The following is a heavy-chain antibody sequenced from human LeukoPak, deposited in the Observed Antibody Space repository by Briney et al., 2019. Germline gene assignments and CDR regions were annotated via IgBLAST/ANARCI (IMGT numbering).Heavy chain of an antibody. J-gene: IGHJ4*02. V-gene: IGHV4-59*11. Sequence: SETLSLTCTVSGDSMNGLSWSWIRQSPGKGLEWIAYIYDTGNTNTSPSLKSRVTLSVDTSKKQFSLRLSSVTAADTAVYYCARGVRVGFSSYYFDYWGQGTLVTVAS. D-gene: IGHD6-6*01. CDR3: ARGVRVGFSSYYFDY. CDR1: GDSMNGLS. CDR2: IYDTGNT.